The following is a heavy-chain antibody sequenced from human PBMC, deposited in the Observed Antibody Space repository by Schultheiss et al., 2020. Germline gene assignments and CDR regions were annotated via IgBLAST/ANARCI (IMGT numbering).Heavy chain of an antibody. Sequence: SETLPLTCTVSGGSISSSNWWSWVRQPPGKGLEWIGEIYHSGSTNYNPSLKSRVTISVDKSKNQFSLKLSSVTAADTAVYYCARAFAWGYFDYWGQGTLVTVSS. V-gene: IGHV4-4*02. D-gene: IGHD3-16*01. CDR1: GGSISSSNW. CDR3: ARAFAWGYFDY. CDR2: IYHSGST. J-gene: IGHJ4*02.